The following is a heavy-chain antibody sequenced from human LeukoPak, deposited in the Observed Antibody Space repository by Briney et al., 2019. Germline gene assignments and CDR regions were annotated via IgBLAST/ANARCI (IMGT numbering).Heavy chain of an antibody. CDR2: INPNSGGT. V-gene: IGHV1-2*02. J-gene: IGHJ5*02. D-gene: IGHD3-3*01. Sequence: ASVKVSCKASGYSFTGYYMHWVRQAPGQGLEWMGWINPNSGGTNYAQKFQGRVTMTRDTSISTAYMELSRLRSDDTAVYYCARVGYDFWSGPEDALGWFDPWGQGTLVTVSS. CDR1: GYSFTGYY. CDR3: ARVGYDFWSGPEDALGWFDP.